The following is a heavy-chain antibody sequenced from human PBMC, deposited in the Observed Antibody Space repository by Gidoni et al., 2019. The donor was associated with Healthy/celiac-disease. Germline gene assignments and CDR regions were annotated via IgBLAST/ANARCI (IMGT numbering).Heavy chain of an antibody. CDR3: ARGGNKGYCSGGSCYSVLSHFDY. V-gene: IGHV4-34*01. D-gene: IGHD2-15*01. J-gene: IGHJ4*02. Sequence: QVQLQQWVPGLLMLSETLSLSCAVHGGSFTGSYCGCIRQPPGQGLEWIGEITHSGSTNYKPSLKSRVTISVDTSKNQFSLKLSAVTAADTGVYYCARGGNKGYCSGGSCYSVLSHFDYWGQGTLVTVSS. CDR2: ITHSGST. CDR1: GGSFTGSY.